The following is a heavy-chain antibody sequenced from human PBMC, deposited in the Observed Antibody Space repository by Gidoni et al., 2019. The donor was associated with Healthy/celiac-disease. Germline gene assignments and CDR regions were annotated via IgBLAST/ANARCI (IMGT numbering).Heavy chain of an antibody. CDR2: ISYDGSNK. CDR3: ARGGEWVRLGFDP. D-gene: IGHD3-10*01. V-gene: IGHV3-30-3*01. J-gene: IGHJ5*02. CDR1: GFTFSSYA. Sequence: QVQLVESGGGVVQPGRSLRPSCAASGFTFSSYAMHWVRQAPGKGLEWVAVISYDGSNKYYADSVKGRFTISRDNSKNTLYLQMNSLRAEDTAVYYCARGGEWVRLGFDPWGQGTLVTVSS.